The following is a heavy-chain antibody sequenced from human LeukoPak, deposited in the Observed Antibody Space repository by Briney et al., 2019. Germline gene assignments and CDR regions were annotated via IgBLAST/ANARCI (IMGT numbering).Heavy chain of an antibody. J-gene: IGHJ4*02. CDR2: ISSSSNYI. CDR3: ARGGSGYDFDS. V-gene: IGHV3-21*01. CDR1: GFTFSSYS. Sequence: GGSLRLSCAASGFTFSSYSMNWVRQAPGKGLEWVSSISSSSNYIYYADSVKGRFTISRDNAKNSLYLQTNSLRAEDTAVYYCARGGSGYDFDSWGQGTLVTVSS. D-gene: IGHD5-12*01.